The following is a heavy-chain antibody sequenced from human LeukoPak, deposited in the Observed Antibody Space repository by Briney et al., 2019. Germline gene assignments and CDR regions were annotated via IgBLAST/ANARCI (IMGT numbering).Heavy chain of an antibody. CDR3: ARSLGYCSSTSCSLFDP. CDR1: GYSISSGYY. V-gene: IGHV4-38-2*02. J-gene: IGHJ5*02. CDR2: ISHSGST. Sequence: PSETLSLTCTVSGYSISSGYYWGWIRQPPGKGLEWIGSISHSGSTYYKPSLKSRVTISVDTSKNQFSLKLSSVTAADTAVYYCARSLGYCSSTSCSLFDPWGQGTLVTVSS. D-gene: IGHD2-2*01.